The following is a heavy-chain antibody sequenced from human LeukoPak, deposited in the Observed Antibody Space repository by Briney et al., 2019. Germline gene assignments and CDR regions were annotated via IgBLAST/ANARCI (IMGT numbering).Heavy chain of an antibody. CDR3: AMYRGLTMFDY. CDR2: ITDDGST. Sequence: SETLSLACTVSGGSISSYYWSWIRQPPGKGLEWIGSITDDGSTSYNPSLKSRVTISVDTSKNQFSLKLSSVTAADTAVYYCAMYRGLTMFDYWGQGTLVTVSS. V-gene: IGHV4-59*05. CDR1: GGSISSYY. D-gene: IGHD3/OR15-3a*01. J-gene: IGHJ4*02.